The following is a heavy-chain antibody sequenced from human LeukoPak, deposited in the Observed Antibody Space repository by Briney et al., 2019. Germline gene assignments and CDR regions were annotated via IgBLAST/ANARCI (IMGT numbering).Heavy chain of an antibody. CDR1: GYTFTSYY. Sequence: ASVKVSCKASGYTFTSYYMHWVRQAPGQGLEWMGIINPSGGSTSYAQKFQGRVTMTRDTSTSTVYMELSSLRSEDTAVYYCARSRVRDAELVVKTYYFDYWGQGTLVTVSS. CDR2: INPSGGST. J-gene: IGHJ4*02. D-gene: IGHD2-8*02. V-gene: IGHV1-46*01. CDR3: ARSRVRDAELVVKTYYFDY.